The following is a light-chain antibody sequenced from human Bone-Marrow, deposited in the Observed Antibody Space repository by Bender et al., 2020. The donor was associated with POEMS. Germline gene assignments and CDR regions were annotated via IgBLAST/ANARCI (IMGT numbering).Light chain of an antibody. CDR3: GSYAGSRTWV. CDR1: SGDIGTYNL. V-gene: IGLV2-23*01. J-gene: IGLJ3*02. Sequence: QSALTQPASVSGSPGQSITISCTGTSGDIGTYNLVSWYQQHPDKAPKLTIYEANKRPSGFSSRFSASKSGNTASLTISGLQSDDEGDYFCGSYAGSRTWVFGGGTKVTVL. CDR2: EAN.